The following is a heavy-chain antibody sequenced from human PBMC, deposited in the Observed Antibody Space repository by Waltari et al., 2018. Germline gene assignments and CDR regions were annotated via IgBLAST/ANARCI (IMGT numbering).Heavy chain of an antibody. Sequence: QLQLQESGPGLAKPSETLSLTCTVSGGSISSSSYYWGWIRQPPGKGLEWIGSIYYSGSTYYNPSLKSRVTISVDTSKNQFSLKLSSVTAADTAVYYCAPRYHSYDILTGYSNWFDPWGQGTLVTVSS. CDR3: APRYHSYDILTGYSNWFDP. V-gene: IGHV4-39*01. CDR1: GGSISSSSYY. CDR2: IYYSGST. D-gene: IGHD3-9*01. J-gene: IGHJ5*02.